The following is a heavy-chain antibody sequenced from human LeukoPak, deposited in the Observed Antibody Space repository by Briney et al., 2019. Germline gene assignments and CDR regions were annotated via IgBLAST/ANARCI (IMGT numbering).Heavy chain of an antibody. J-gene: IGHJ4*02. CDR3: AKEPSGYDYPYYFDY. V-gene: IGHV3-23*01. CDR1: GFTFNTYT. Sequence: GGSLRLSCAASGFTFNTYTMSWVRQAPGKGLEWVSTLSGSGGNAYYADSVKGRFTISRDNSKNTLYLQMNSLRAEDTAVYYCAKEPSGYDYPYYFDYWGQGTLVTVSS. D-gene: IGHD5-12*01. CDR2: LSGSGGNA.